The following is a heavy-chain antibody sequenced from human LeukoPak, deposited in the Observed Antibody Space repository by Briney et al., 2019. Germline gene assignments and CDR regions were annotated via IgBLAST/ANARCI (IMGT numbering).Heavy chain of an antibody. D-gene: IGHD1-26*01. CDR1: GFTFSSYS. J-gene: IGHJ4*02. CDR2: ISSSSSYI. CDR3: TTGWVPESVAFDI. Sequence: GGSLRLSCAASGFTFSSYSMNWVRQAPGKGLEWVSSISSSSSYIYYADSVKGRFTISRDNAKNSLYLQLNSLRAEDTGLYYCTTGWVPESVAFDIWGQGTLVTVSS. V-gene: IGHV3-21*03.